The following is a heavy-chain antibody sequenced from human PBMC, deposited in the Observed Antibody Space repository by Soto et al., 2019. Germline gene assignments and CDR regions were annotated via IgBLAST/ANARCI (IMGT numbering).Heavy chain of an antibody. J-gene: IGHJ6*02. D-gene: IGHD3-10*01. CDR1: GGTFSSYA. CDR2: IIPIFGTA. V-gene: IGHV1-69*13. CDR3: ARPRTMVTGYYGMDV. Sequence: SVKVSCKASGGTFSSYAISWVRQAPGQGLEWMGGIIPIFGTANYAQKFQGRVTITADESTSTAYMELSSLRSEDTAVYYCARPRTMVTGYYGMDVWGQGTTVTVSS.